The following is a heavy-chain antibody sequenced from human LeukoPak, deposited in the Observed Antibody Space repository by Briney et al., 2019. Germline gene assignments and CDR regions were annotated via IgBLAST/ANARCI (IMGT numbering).Heavy chain of an antibody. CDR1: GFTFSSYA. D-gene: IGHD3-22*01. V-gene: IGHV3-30*04. J-gene: IGHJ4*02. CDR2: ISYDGSNK. CDR3: ARDANYYDSSGDPPGGYFDY. Sequence: PGGSLRLSCAASGFTFSSYAMHWVRQAPGKGLEWVAVISYDGSNKYYADSVKGRFTISRDNSKNTLYLQMNSLRAEGTAVYYCARDANYYDSSGDPPGGYFDYWGQGTLVTVSS.